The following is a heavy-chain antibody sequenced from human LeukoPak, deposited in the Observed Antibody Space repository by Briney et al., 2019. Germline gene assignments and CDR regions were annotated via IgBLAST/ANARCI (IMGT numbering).Heavy chain of an antibody. CDR2: IYSGGST. CDR1: GFTVSSNY. D-gene: IGHD5-12*01. CDR3: AREIQRGYSGYGFAY. J-gene: IGHJ4*02. Sequence: PGGSLRLSCAASGFTVSSNYMSWVRQAPGKGLEWVSVIYSGGSTYYADSVKGRFTISRDNSKNTLYLQMNSLRAEDTAVYYCAREIQRGYSGYGFAYWGQGTLVTVSS. V-gene: IGHV3-53*01.